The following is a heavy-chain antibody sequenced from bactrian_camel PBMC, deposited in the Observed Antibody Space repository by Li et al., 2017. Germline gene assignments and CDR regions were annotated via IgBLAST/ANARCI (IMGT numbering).Heavy chain of an antibody. J-gene: IGHJ4*01. CDR3: AVDRPIRLVAPIVTFRKIQNCGDTDDLY. D-gene: IGHD7*01. CDR1: GTQIMHC. V-gene: IGHV3S1*01. CDR2: INTDTGSK. Sequence: HVQLVESGGGSVEAGGSLTLSCAASGTQIMHCMAWFRQAPGKSREGVACINTDTGSKFYADSVKGRFAISRHNGENAVRLRMSDQSPRDTAVYFCAVDRPIRLVAPIVTFRKIQNCGDTDDLYWGQGTQVTVS.